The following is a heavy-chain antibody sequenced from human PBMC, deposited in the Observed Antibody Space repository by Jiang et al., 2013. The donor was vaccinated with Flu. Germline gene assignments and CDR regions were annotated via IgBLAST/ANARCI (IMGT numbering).Heavy chain of an antibody. CDR2: ISSSSSYI. V-gene: IGHV3-21*01. Sequence: LEWVSSISSSSSYIYYADSVKGRFTISRDNAKNSLYLQMNSLRAEDTAVYYCAREDSSGYYIDYWGQGTLVTVSS. CDR3: AREDSSGYYIDY. J-gene: IGHJ4*02. D-gene: IGHD3-22*01.